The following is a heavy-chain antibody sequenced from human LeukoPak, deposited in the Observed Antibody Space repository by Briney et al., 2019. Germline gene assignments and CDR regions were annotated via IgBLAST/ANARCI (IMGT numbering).Heavy chain of an antibody. CDR3: AIQITIIVVVPYFDY. D-gene: IGHD3-22*01. V-gene: IGHV3-11*04. Sequence: GGSLRLSCAASGLTFSDYYMTWIRQAPGKGLEWVSFISSSGTTIYSADSVRGRFTVSRDNAKNSLFLHMNSLRAEDTAVYYCAIQITIIVVVPYFDYWGQGTLVTVSS. J-gene: IGHJ4*02. CDR1: GLTFSDYY. CDR2: ISSSGTTI.